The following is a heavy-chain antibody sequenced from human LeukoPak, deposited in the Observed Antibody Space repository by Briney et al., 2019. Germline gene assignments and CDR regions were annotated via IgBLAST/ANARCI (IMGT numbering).Heavy chain of an antibody. V-gene: IGHV3-23*01. CDR3: AKGAAAGTGLVDFDY. J-gene: IGHJ4*02. CDR1: GFTFSSYA. D-gene: IGHD6-13*01. Sequence: GGSLRLSCAASGFTFSSYAMSWVRQAPGKGLEWVSAISGSGGSTYYADSVKSRFTISRDNSKNTLYLQMNSLRAEDTDVYYCAKGAAAGTGLVDFDYWGQGTLVTVSS. CDR2: ISGSGGST.